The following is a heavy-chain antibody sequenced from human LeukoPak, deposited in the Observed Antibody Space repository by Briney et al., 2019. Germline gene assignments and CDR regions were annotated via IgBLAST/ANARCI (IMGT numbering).Heavy chain of an antibody. J-gene: IGHJ4*02. CDR2: IRYDGSNK. CDR1: GFTFSSYG. Sequence: GGSLRLSCAASGFTFSSYGMHWVRQAPGKGLEWVAFIRYDGSNKYYAGSVKGRFTISRDNSKNTLYLQMNSLRAEDTAVYYCAKGARSGYCSGGSCFGEVFYWGQGTLVTVSS. V-gene: IGHV3-30*02. CDR3: AKGARSGYCSGGSCFGEVFY. D-gene: IGHD2-15*01.